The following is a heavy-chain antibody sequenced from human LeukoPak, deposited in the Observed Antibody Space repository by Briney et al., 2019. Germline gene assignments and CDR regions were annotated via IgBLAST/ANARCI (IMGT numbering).Heavy chain of an antibody. Sequence: GGSLRLSCAASGFTFSSYSMNWVRQAPGKGLEWVSSISSSSSYIYYADSVKGRFTISRDNAKNSLYLQMNSLRAEDTVVYYCARGPTYYYDISEGYFDYWGQGTLVTVSS. CDR2: ISSSSSYI. CDR3: ARGPTYYYDISEGYFDY. CDR1: GFTFSSYS. D-gene: IGHD3-22*01. J-gene: IGHJ4*02. V-gene: IGHV3-21*04.